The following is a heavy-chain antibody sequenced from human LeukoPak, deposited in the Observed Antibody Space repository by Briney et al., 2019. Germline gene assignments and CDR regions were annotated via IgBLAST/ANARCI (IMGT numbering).Heavy chain of an antibody. CDR1: GYPFRNYD. D-gene: IGHD3-10*01. V-gene: IGHV1-8*01. CDR2: INPHSGKT. Sequence: GASVKVSCKTSGYPFRNYDINWVRQATGQGLEWMGWINPHSGKTGYAQKFQGRVTMTRNTSISTAYMELSSLRSEDTAVYYCARFMVRGVTDYWGQGTLVTVSS. CDR3: ARFMVRGVTDY. J-gene: IGHJ4*02.